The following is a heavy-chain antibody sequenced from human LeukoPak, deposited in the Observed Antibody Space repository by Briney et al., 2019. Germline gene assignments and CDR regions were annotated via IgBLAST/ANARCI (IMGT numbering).Heavy chain of an antibody. CDR2: LNGNGDST. V-gene: IGHV3-74*01. CDR3: ARESLHWYYFDY. Sequence: GGSLRLSCAVSGFAFSSYWMYWVRQAPGKGLVWVSRLNGNGDSTNYEDSVKGRFTISRDNAKSTLYLQMNSLRDEDTAVYYCARESLHWYYFDYWGQGTLVTVSS. J-gene: IGHJ4*02. D-gene: IGHD2-8*02. CDR1: GFAFSSYW.